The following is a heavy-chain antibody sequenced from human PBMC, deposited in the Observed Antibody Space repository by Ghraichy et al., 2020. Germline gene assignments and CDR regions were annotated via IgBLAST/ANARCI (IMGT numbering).Heavy chain of an antibody. Sequence: GSLRLSCTVSGGSISSYYWSWIRQPPGKGLEWIGYIYYSGSTNYNPSLKSRVTISVDTSKNQFSLKLSSVTAADTAVYYCARHGVWTGITMVRGLNWFDPWGQGTLVTVSS. CDR3: ARHGVWTGITMVRGLNWFDP. V-gene: IGHV4-59*08. J-gene: IGHJ5*02. CDR2: IYYSGST. CDR1: GGSISSYY. D-gene: IGHD3-10*01.